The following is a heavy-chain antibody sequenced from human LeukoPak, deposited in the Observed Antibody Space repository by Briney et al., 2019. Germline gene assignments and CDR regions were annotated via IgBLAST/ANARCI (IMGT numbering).Heavy chain of an antibody. CDR2: ISYDGSNK. CDR3: ARDLPIPKYGMDV. J-gene: IGHJ6*02. CDR1: GFTFSSYA. D-gene: IGHD2-21*01. Sequence: QPGGSLRLSCAASGFTFSSYAMHWVRQAPGKGLEWVAVISYDGSNKYYADSVKGRFTISRDNSKNTLYLQMNSLRAEDTAVYYCARDLPIPKYGMDVWGQGTTVTVS. V-gene: IGHV3-30-3*01.